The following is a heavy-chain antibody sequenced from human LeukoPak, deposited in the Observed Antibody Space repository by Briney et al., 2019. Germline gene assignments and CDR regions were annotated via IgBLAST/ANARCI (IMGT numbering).Heavy chain of an antibody. D-gene: IGHD3-22*01. Sequence: PGGSLRLSCAASGFTVSSNYMSWVRQAPGKGLEWVSVIYSGGSTYYADSVKGRFTISRDNSKNTLYLQMNSLRAEDTAVYYCAKDQQYYYDSSGYYFTAFDIWGQGTMVTVSS. J-gene: IGHJ3*02. CDR3: AKDQQYYYDSSGYYFTAFDI. CDR1: GFTVSSNY. V-gene: IGHV3-66*01. CDR2: IYSGGST.